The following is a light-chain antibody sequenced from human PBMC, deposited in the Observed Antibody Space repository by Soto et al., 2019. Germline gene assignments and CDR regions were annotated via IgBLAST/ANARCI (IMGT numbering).Light chain of an antibody. CDR1: SSNIGRNT. CDR2: NNN. J-gene: IGLJ6*01. Sequence: QSVLSQPPSASGTPGQRVAISCSGSSSNIGRNTVNWYQQLPGTAPKLLIYNNNQRPSGVPDRFSGSKSGTSASLAISGRQSEDEADYYCGAWDDSLPGLNVFGTGTKLTVL. CDR3: GAWDDSLPGLNV. V-gene: IGLV1-44*01.